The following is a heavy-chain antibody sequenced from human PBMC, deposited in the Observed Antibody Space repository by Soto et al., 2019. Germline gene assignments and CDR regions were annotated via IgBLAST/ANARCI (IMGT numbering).Heavy chain of an antibody. CDR2: INHSGST. Sequence: QVKLQQWGAGLLKPSETLSLTCAVYGGSFSGYYWTWIRQPPGTGLEWIGEINHSGSTNYNPSLKTRVTTSVDTSKNQRSLKLTSVTDTDTAVYYCARDKITGLFDYWVQRTLVTVSS. V-gene: IGHV4-34*01. J-gene: IGHJ4*02. CDR3: ARDKITGLFDY. D-gene: IGHD2-8*02. CDR1: GGSFSGYY.